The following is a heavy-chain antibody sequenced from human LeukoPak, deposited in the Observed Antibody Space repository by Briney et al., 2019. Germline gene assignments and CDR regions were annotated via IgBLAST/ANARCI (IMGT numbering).Heavy chain of an antibody. CDR3: ARVAARRVNWFDP. J-gene: IGHJ5*02. D-gene: IGHD6-6*01. Sequence: ASVKVSCKASGYTFTSYDINWVRQATGQGLEWMGWMNPNSGNTGYAQKFQGRVTMTRNTSISTAYMELSSLRSEDTAVYYCARVAARRVNWFDPWDQGTLVTVSS. CDR1: GYTFTSYD. CDR2: MNPNSGNT. V-gene: IGHV1-8*01.